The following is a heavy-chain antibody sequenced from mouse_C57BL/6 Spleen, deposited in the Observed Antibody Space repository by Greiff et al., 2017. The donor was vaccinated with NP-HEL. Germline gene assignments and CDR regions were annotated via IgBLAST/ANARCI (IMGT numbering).Heavy chain of an antibody. V-gene: IGHV1-64*01. J-gene: IGHJ4*01. Sequence: QVQLQQPGAELVKPGASVKLSCKASGYTFTSYWMHWVKQRPGQGLEWIGMIHPNSGSTNYNEKFKSKATLTVDKSSSTAYMQLSSLTSEDSAVYYCARGDTTVVASRGMDYWGQGTSVTVSS. D-gene: IGHD1-1*01. CDR2: IHPNSGST. CDR3: ARGDTTVVASRGMDY. CDR1: GYTFTSYW.